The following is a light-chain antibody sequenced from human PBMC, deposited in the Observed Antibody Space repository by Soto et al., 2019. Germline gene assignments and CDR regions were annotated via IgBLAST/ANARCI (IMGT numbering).Light chain of an antibody. Sequence: DIQMTQSPSTVSASVGDGVTITCRASQSISTWLAWYQQKPGKAPKLLIYDASTLESGVPSGFSGSGSGTEFTLTISSLQPDDFATFYCQQSYSVPHTFGQGTKLEI. CDR3: QQSYSVPHT. CDR1: QSISTW. J-gene: IGKJ2*01. V-gene: IGKV1-5*01. CDR2: DAS.